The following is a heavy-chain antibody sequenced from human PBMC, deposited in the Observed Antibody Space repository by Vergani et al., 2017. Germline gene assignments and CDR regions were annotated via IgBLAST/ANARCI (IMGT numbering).Heavy chain of an antibody. CDR3: ARHDRKTYTATMGWYDY. CDR1: FYSIRNLY. J-gene: IGHJ4*02. Sequence: QVQLQESGPGLVKSSETLSLTCSVSFYSIRNLYCNWIRPPPGKGLEWVGSIRYSGPTYYHLPLQSRTTISLDTSKNQFSLKLSSVTAADTALYFCARHDRKTYTATMGWYDYWGQGILVTVSS. CDR2: IRYSGPT. V-gene: IGHV4-59*08. D-gene: IGHD3-16*01.